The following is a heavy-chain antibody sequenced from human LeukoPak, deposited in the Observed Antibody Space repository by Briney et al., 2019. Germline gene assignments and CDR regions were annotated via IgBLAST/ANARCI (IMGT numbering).Heavy chain of an antibody. CDR3: ARQGKIQLWLPFLGPFDY. J-gene: IGHJ4*02. CDR2: TYYSGST. V-gene: IGHV4-39*01. CDR1: GGSISSSSYY. D-gene: IGHD5-18*01. Sequence: SETLSLTCTVSGGSISSSSYYWGWIRQPPGKGLEWIGSTYYSGSTYYNPSLKSRVTISVDTSKNQFSLKLSSVTAADTAVYYCARQGKIQLWLPFLGPFDYWGQGTLVTVSS.